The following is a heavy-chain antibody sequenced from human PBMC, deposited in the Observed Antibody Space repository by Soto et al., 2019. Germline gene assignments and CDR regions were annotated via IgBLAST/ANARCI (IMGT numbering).Heavy chain of an antibody. CDR2: ISYDGSNK. V-gene: IGHV3-30*04. CDR1: GFTFSSYA. Sequence: GGSLRLSCAASGFTFSSYAMHWVRQAPGKGLEWVAVISYDGSNKYYADSVKGRFTISRDNSKNTLYLQMNSLRAEDAAVYYCAREWQESKQLAAFGDYWGQGTLVTVSS. D-gene: IGHD3-16*01. J-gene: IGHJ4*02. CDR3: AREWQESKQLAAFGDY.